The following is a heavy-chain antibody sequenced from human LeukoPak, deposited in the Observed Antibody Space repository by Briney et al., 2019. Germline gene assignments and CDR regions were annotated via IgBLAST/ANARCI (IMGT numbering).Heavy chain of an antibody. V-gene: IGHV3-23*01. J-gene: IGHJ4*02. CDR1: GFTFSSYA. CDR2: ISGSGGST. CDR3: AKDLSYYGGTRGNYFGY. D-gene: IGHD4-23*01. Sequence: GGSLRLSCAASGFTFSSYAMSWVRQAPGKGLEWVSAISGSGGSTYYADSVKGRFTISRDNSKNTLYLQMNSLRAEDTAVYYCAKDLSYYGGTRGNYFGYWGQGTLVTVSS.